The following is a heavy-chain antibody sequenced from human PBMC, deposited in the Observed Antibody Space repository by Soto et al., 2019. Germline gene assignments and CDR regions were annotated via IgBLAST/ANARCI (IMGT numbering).Heavy chain of an antibody. CDR2: VYYSGTT. V-gene: IGHV4-59*01. Sequence: SVPLSLTCTVSGCSISGYDWSWIRQPPGKGLEWIGYVYYSGTTNYNPSLRSRVTISVDTSNNQFSLRLSSVTAADTAVYYCSRAPSAYSRGYGMDVWGQGTTVTVSS. D-gene: IGHD5-18*01. J-gene: IGHJ6*02. CDR3: SRAPSAYSRGYGMDV. CDR1: GCSISGYD.